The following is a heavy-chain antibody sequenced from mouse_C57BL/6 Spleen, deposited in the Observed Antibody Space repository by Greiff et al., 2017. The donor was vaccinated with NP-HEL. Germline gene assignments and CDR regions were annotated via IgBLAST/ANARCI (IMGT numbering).Heavy chain of an antibody. V-gene: IGHV1-52*01. D-gene: IGHD1-1*01. Sequence: QVQLQQSGAELVRPGSSVKLSCKASGYTFTSYWMHWVKQRPIQGLEWIGNIDPSDSETHYNQKFKDKATLTVDKSSSTAYMQLSSLTSEDSAVYYCARGIYYYGRSYFDYWGQGTTLTVSS. CDR1: GYTFTSYW. CDR3: ARGIYYYGRSYFDY. CDR2: IDPSDSET. J-gene: IGHJ2*01.